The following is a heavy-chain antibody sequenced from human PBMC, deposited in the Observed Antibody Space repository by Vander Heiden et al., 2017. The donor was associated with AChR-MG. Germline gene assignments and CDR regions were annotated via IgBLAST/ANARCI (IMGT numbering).Heavy chain of an antibody. J-gene: IGHJ3*02. CDR3: ARMLRDAFDI. CDR1: GFTVSSNY. CDR2: IYSGGST. Sequence: EVQLVESGGGLIQPGGSLRLSCAASGFTVSSNYRNWVRQAAGKGLGWVSVIYSGGSTYSADSVKGRFTISRDNSKNTLYLQMNSLRAEDTAVYYCARMLRDAFDIWGQGTMVTVSS. V-gene: IGHV3-53*01. D-gene: IGHD2-8*01.